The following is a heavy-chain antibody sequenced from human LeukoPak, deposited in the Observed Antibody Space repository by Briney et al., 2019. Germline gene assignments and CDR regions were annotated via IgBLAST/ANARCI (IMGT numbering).Heavy chain of an antibody. Sequence: PSETLSLTCTVSGGSISSGGYYWSWIRQHPGKGLEWIGYIYYSGSTYYNPSLKSRVTISVDTSKNQFSLKLSSVTAEDTAVYYCAKDGGVGATIFGTHDYWGQGTLVTVSS. CDR2: IYYSGST. CDR1: GGSISSGGYY. J-gene: IGHJ4*02. CDR3: AKDGGVGATIFGTHDY. V-gene: IGHV4-31*03. D-gene: IGHD1-26*01.